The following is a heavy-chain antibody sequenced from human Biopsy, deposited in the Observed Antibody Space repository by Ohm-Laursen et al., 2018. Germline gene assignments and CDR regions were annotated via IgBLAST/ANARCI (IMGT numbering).Heavy chain of an antibody. J-gene: IGHJ4*02. CDR1: GYTFTSYE. V-gene: IGHV1-8*01. D-gene: IGHD2-8*01. CDR3: ARFDNGFDK. CDR2: MNPDSGNT. Sequence: ASVKVSCKASGYTFTSYEINWVRQATGQGLEWLGWMNPDSGNTGSAQKFHDRVTMTMNTSINTAYLELSSLRSEDTAVYYCARFDNGFDKWGQGTLVTVSS.